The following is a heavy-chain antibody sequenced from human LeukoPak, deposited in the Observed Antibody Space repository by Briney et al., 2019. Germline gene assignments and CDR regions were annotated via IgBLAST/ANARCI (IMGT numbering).Heavy chain of an antibody. CDR1: GGSISSSSYY. Sequence: TSETLSLTCTVSGGSISSSSYYWGWIRQPPGKGLEWIGSIYYSGSTYYNPSLKSRVTVSVDTSKNQFSLKLSSVTAADTAVYYCAICLKWEQSASFDYWGQGTLVTVSS. CDR3: AICLKWEQSASFDY. CDR2: IYYSGST. V-gene: IGHV4-39*01. D-gene: IGHD1-26*01. J-gene: IGHJ4*02.